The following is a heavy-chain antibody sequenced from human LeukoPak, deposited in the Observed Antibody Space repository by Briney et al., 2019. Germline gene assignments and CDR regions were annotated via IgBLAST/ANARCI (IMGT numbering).Heavy chain of an antibody. CDR1: GFIFSSYS. V-gene: IGHV3-21*01. CDR3: AREVGGQWLVNFDY. Sequence: GGSLRLSCAAYGFIFSSYSMNWDRQAPGKGLEWVSSISSSSSYIYYADSVKGRFTISRDNAKNSLYLQMNSLRAEDTAVYYCAREVGGQWLVNFDYWGQGTLVTVSS. J-gene: IGHJ4*02. CDR2: ISSSSSYI. D-gene: IGHD6-19*01.